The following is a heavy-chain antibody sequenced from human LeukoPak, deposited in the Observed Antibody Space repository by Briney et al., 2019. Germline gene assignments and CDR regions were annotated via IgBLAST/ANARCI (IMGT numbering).Heavy chain of an antibody. Sequence: GGSLRLSCAASGFTFSSYGMHWVRQAPAKGLEWVAFIRYDGSNKYYADSVKGRFTISRDNSKNTLYLQMNSLRAEDTAVYYCAKLGITGTHHWFDPWGQGTLVTVSS. CDR2: IRYDGSNK. CDR3: AKLGITGTHHWFDP. CDR1: GFTFSSYG. D-gene: IGHD1-20*01. J-gene: IGHJ5*02. V-gene: IGHV3-30*02.